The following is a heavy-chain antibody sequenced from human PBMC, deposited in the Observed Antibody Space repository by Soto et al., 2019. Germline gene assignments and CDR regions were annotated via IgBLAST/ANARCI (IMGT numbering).Heavy chain of an antibody. J-gene: IGHJ5*02. D-gene: IGHD3-10*01. CDR2: LNPNNAAS. CDR3: ARVKGYGSGSEGCVT. CDR1: GYSFTYSD. Sequence: QVLLEQSGPEVREPGASVKVSCKTSGYSFTYSDINWIRQAPGQGLEWMGWLNPNNAASGSAVKYEGRLTMTSDAATATVFMELRGLRSEDTAVYYCARVKGYGSGSEGCVTWGQGIMVTVSS. V-gene: IGHV1-8*02.